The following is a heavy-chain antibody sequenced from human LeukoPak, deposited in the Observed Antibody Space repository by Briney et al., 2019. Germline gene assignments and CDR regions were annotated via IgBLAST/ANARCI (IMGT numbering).Heavy chain of an antibody. J-gene: IGHJ4*02. CDR2: FSGSGSKT. CDR1: GFAFSGNG. Sequence: PGGSLRLSCAASGFAFSGNGMSWVRQAPGKGLERVAGFSGSGSKTYYADSVKGRFTISRDNSKSTLYLQTNSLRAEDTAVYYCAKLRYSAIDYWGQGTLVTVSS. CDR3: AKLRYSAIDY. D-gene: IGHD5-18*01. V-gene: IGHV3-23*01.